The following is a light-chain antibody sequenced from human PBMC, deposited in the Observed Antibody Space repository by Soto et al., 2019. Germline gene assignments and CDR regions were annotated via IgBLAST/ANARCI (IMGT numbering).Light chain of an antibody. J-gene: IGKJ1*01. Sequence: EIVMTQSPATLSVSPGERATLSCRASQSVSNDLAWYQQKPGQAPRLLIYGASTSATGIPARFSGSGSGTEFTLTISSLQSEDCALYYCQQYNNWPPWTFGQGTKVEIK. CDR2: GAS. CDR1: QSVSND. V-gene: IGKV3-15*01. CDR3: QQYNNWPPWT.